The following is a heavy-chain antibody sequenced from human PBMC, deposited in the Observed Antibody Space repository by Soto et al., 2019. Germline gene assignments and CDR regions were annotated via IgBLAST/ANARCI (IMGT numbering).Heavy chain of an antibody. Sequence: QVQLVQSGGEVKKPGASVKVSCKASGYTFTNYGISWVRLATGQGLEWMGWINVYNGNTKYAQKVQGRVTMTTDTSTSTAYMELRSLRSDDTAVYYCSTGVGSGSYYNQYNWFDPWGQGTLVTVSS. D-gene: IGHD3-10*01. CDR3: STGVGSGSYYNQYNWFDP. CDR1: GYTFTNYG. CDR2: INVYNGNT. J-gene: IGHJ5*02. V-gene: IGHV1-18*01.